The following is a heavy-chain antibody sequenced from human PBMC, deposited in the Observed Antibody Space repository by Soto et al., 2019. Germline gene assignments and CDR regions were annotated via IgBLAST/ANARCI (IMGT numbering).Heavy chain of an antibody. Sequence: QVQLVESGGGVVQPGRSLRLSCVASGFTFSNFGMHWVRQAPGKGLEWVALIWYDGSDKYYADSVKGRFTISREDSKSTLYLQMNSLRDEDTAVYYCAREQYESGAVNYWGQGTLVTVS. CDR3: AREQYESGAVNY. D-gene: IGHD3-10*01. V-gene: IGHV3-33*01. CDR1: GFTFSNFG. J-gene: IGHJ4*02. CDR2: IWYDGSDK.